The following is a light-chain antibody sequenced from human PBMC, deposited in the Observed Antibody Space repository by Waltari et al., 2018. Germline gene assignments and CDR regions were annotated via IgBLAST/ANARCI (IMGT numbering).Light chain of an antibody. CDR3: QQRSNWLVT. V-gene: IGKV3-11*01. CDR1: QNIHGF. J-gene: IGKJ3*01. Sequence: EIVLTQSPATLSLPPGERATLSCSASQNIHGFLTWYQQKPGQAPRLLIYDAANRASGIPARFSGSGSATDFTLTISSLEPEDFAVYYCQQRSNWLVTFGPGTKVDVK. CDR2: DAA.